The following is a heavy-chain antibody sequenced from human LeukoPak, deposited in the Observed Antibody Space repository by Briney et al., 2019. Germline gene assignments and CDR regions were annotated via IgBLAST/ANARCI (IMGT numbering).Heavy chain of an antibody. J-gene: IGHJ4*02. V-gene: IGHV3-30-3*01. CDR2: ISYDGSEI. CDR1: GFTFSAYP. Sequence: PGGSLRLSCAASGFTFSAYPMHWVRQAPGKGLEWVTLISYDGSEIYYADSVKGRFTISRDNSKSTLYLQMNSLRGDDTAVYFCARDDYGGPNDYWGQGTLVTVSS. D-gene: IGHD4-23*01. CDR3: ARDDYGGPNDY.